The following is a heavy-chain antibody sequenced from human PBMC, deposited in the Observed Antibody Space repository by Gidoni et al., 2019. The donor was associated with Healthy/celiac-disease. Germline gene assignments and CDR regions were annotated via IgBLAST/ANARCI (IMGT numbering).Heavy chain of an antibody. J-gene: IGHJ3*02. Sequence: EVQLFESGGGFVQRGGSLRLSCAASGFTPSSYAMSWVRQAPGKGLEWVLAISGSGGSTYNADSVKGRFTISRDNSKNTLYLQMNSLRAEDTAVYYCAKDQRYYGSSGYYPDAFDIWGQGTMVTVSS. CDR3: AKDQRYYGSSGYYPDAFDI. CDR2: ISGSGGST. CDR1: GFTPSSYA. D-gene: IGHD3-22*01. V-gene: IGHV3-23*01.